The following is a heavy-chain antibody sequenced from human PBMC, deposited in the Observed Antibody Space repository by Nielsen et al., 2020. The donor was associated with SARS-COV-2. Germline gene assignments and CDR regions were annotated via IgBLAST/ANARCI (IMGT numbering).Heavy chain of an antibody. CDR2: ISAYNGNT. V-gene: IGHV1-18*04. CDR1: GYTFTSYG. Sequence: ASVKVSCKASGYTFTSYGISWVRQAPGQGLEWMGWISAYNGNTNYAQKLQGRVTMTTDTSTSTAYMELRSLRSDDTAVYYCAREGRYYDFWSGYTYYYYYYMDVWGKGTTVTVSS. CDR3: AREGRYYDFWSGYTYYYYYYMDV. J-gene: IGHJ6*03. D-gene: IGHD3-3*01.